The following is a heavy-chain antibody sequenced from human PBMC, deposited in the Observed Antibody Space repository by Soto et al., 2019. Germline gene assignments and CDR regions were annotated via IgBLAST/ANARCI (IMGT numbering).Heavy chain of an antibody. CDR2: IFYSGTT. D-gene: IGHD2-2*01. Sequence: PSETLSLTCTVSGGSITSGDYYWNWIRQSPGKGLEWIGHIFYSGTTDYNPSLKSRAAISLDTAKNQVSLELSSVTAADTAVYYCARDRRXSNSWSPGDPSFYGLDVWGQGSTVTVSS. V-gene: IGHV4-30-4*01. CDR3: ARDRRXSNSWSPGDPSFYGLDV. CDR1: GGSITSGDYY. J-gene: IGHJ6*02.